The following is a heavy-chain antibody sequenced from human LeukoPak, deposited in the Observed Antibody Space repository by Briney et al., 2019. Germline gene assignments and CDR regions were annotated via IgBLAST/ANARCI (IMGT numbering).Heavy chain of an antibody. CDR1: GFTFSSYA. CDR3: AKDSLWFGELFGAFDI. D-gene: IGHD3-10*01. CDR2: ISGSGGST. J-gene: IGHJ3*02. V-gene: IGHV3-23*01. Sequence: GGSLRLSCAASGFTFSSYAMSWVRQAPGKGLEWVSAISGSGGSTYYADSVKGRFTISRDNSKNTLYLQMNSLRAEDTAVYYCAKDSLWFGELFGAFDIWGQGTMVTVSS.